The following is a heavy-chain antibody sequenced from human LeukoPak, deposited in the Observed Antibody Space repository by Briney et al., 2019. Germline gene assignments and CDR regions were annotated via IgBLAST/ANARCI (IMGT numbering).Heavy chain of an antibody. CDR3: LRGDRRDY. CDR2: IASSGGYM. Sequence: SGGSLRLSCEASGFTFNTYSMNSARQAPGKGLEWVSSIASSGGYMFYADSVKGRFIISRDNAKDSLYLQMNSLRVEDTAVYYCLRGDRRDYWGQGTLVTVSS. CDR1: GFTFNTYS. J-gene: IGHJ4*02. V-gene: IGHV3-21*06.